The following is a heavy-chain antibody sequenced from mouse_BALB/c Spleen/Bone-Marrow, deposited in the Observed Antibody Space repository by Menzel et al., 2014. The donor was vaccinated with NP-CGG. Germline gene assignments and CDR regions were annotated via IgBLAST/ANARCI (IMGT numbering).Heavy chain of an antibody. CDR3: AKSDGYGGWYFDV. CDR2: IYPGDGST. Sequence: QAHVKKSGPELVKPGASLKMSCKASGYTFTSHYIHWVKQRPGQGLEWIGWIYPGDGSTKYNEKFKGKTTLTADKSSSTACMLLSSLTSENSAIYFCAKSDGYGGWYFDVWGPGTTVTVSS. V-gene: IGHV1S56*01. D-gene: IGHD2-2*01. J-gene: IGHJ1*01. CDR1: GYTFTSHY.